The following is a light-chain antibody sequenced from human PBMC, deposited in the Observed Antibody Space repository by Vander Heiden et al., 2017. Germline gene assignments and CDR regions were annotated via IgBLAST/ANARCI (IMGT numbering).Light chain of an antibody. CDR2: EAS. CDR3: QQYNSLPRT. Sequence: DIQMTQSPSSLSASVGDRVTITCQASQDSNNYLNWYQQKPGKAPELLIYEASNLETGVPSRFSGSGSGTDFTFTISSLQPEDIATYYCQQYNSLPRTFGRGTKVDIK. J-gene: IGKJ4*02. V-gene: IGKV1-33*01. CDR1: QDSNNY.